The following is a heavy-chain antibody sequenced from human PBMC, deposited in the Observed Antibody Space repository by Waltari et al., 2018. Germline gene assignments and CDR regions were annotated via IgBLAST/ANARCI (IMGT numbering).Heavy chain of an antibody. Sequence: EVQLVESGGGLVQPGGSLRLSCAASGFTFSSYEMNWVRQAPGKGLEWVSYISSSGSTIYYADSVKGRLTISRDNAKNSLYLQMNSLRAEDTAVYYCASVFDYYGMDVWGQGTTVTVSS. V-gene: IGHV3-48*03. CDR2: ISSSGSTI. D-gene: IGHD3-16*01. J-gene: IGHJ6*02. CDR3: ASVFDYYGMDV. CDR1: GFTFSSYE.